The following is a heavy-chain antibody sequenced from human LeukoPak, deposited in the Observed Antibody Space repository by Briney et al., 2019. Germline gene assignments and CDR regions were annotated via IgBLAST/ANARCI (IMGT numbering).Heavy chain of an antibody. V-gene: IGHV4-61*01. Sequence: SETLSLTCTVSGGSFSSGSYYWSWIRQPPGKGLEWIGYIYYSGSTNYNPSLKSRVTISVDTSKNQFSLKLSSVTAADTAVYYCASGYSYASVDYWGQGTLVTVSS. D-gene: IGHD5-18*01. CDR2: IYYSGST. CDR1: GGSFSSGSYY. CDR3: ASGYSYASVDY. J-gene: IGHJ4*02.